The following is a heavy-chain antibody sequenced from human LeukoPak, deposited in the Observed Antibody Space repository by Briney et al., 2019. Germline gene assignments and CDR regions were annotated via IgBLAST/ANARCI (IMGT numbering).Heavy chain of an antibody. CDR2: IYGDFDT. J-gene: IGHJ4*02. V-gene: IGHV5-51*01. CDR3: ARQHCGGDCFLTGGSAGFDY. Sequence: GESLKISCKCSGYSFTSYWIGWVRQMPGKVLEGMGIIYGDFDTRYSPSFHGHVSISADKSLNTAYLQWSSLKASDTAMYFCARQHCGGDCFLTGGSAGFDYWGQGTLVTVSS. D-gene: IGHD2-21*01. CDR1: GYSFTSYW.